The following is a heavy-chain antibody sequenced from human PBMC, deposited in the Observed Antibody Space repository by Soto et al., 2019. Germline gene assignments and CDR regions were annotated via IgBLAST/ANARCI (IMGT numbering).Heavy chain of an antibody. CDR1: GFTFSSYA. J-gene: IGHJ4*02. CDR3: ARSAGGSYPQYDY. CDR2: ISYDGRDK. V-gene: IGHV3-30*04. Sequence: PGGSLRLSCAASGFTFSSYAMHWVRQAPGTGLEWVAVISYDGRDKYYPDSVKGRFTISRDNSKNTLYLQMNSLRAEDTAVYYWARSAGGSYPQYDYWGQGALVTVSS. D-gene: IGHD1-26*01.